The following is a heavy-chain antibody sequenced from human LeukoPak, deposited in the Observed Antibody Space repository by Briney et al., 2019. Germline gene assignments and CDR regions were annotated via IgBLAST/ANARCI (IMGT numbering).Heavy chain of an antibody. V-gene: IGHV3-7*01. CDR1: GFIFSNYW. CDR3: AKALGGITGTTSGLDY. Sequence: GGSLRLSCAASGFIFSNYWMSWVRQAPGKGLEWVANINQDGSEKYYVDSLKGRFTISRDNAKNTLYLQMNSLRAEDTAVYYCAKALGGITGTTSGLDYWGQGTLVTVSS. J-gene: IGHJ4*02. D-gene: IGHD1-20*01. CDR2: INQDGSEK.